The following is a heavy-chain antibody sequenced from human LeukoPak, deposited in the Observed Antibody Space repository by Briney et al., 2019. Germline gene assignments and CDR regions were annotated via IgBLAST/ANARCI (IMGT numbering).Heavy chain of an antibody. Sequence: KPSETLSLTCTVSGGSVSSGSYYWSWIRQPPGKGLEWIGYIYYSGSTNYNPSLKSRVTISVDTSKNQFSLKLSSVTAADTAVYYCARDVDWGQGTLVTVSS. J-gene: IGHJ4*02. CDR1: GGSVSSGSYY. CDR2: IYYSGST. V-gene: IGHV4-61*01. CDR3: ARDVD.